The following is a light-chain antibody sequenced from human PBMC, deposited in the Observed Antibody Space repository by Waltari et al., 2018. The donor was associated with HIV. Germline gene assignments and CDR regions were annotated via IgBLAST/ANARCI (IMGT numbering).Light chain of an antibody. Sequence: QSALTQPPSASGSPGQSVTISCTGTSSDVGGYNYVSWYQQHPGKAPKLMIYEVSKRPSGVPDRFSCSKSGNTASLTVSGLQAEDEADYYCSSYAGSNTDVVFGGGTKLTVL. CDR2: EVS. CDR3: SSYAGSNTDVV. CDR1: SSDVGGYNY. J-gene: IGLJ2*01. V-gene: IGLV2-8*01.